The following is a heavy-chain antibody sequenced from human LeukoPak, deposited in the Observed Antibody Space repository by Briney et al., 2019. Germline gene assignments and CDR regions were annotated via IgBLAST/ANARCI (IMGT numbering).Heavy chain of an antibody. CDR3: AKGPFDY. J-gene: IGHJ4*02. CDR2: ISYDGSNK. Sequence: GRSLRLSCAASGFTFSSYGMHWVRQAPGKGLEWVAVISYDGSNKYYADSVKGRFTISRDNSKDTLYLQMNSLRAEDTAVYYCAKGPFDYWGQGTLVTVSS. V-gene: IGHV3-30*18. CDR1: GFTFSSYG.